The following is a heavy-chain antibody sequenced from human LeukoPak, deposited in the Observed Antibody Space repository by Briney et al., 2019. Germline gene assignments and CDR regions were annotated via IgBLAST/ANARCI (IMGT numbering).Heavy chain of an antibody. Sequence: GGSLRLSCAASGFTFSSYSMNWVRQAPGKGLEWVSSISSSSSCIYYADSVKGRFTISRDNAKNSLYLQMNSLRAEDTAVYYCARGIMIYVLVPVDYWGQGTLVTVSS. CDR2: ISSSSSCI. D-gene: IGHD2-2*01. V-gene: IGHV3-21*01. CDR1: GFTFSSYS. CDR3: ARGIMIYVLVPVDY. J-gene: IGHJ4*02.